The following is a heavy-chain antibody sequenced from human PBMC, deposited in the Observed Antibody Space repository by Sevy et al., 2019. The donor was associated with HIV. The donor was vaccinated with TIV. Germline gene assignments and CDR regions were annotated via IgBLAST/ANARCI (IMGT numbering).Heavy chain of an antibody. J-gene: IGHJ3*02. CDR1: GGSVSSGNYY. Sequence: SESLSLTCTVSGGSVSSGNYYWSWIRQPPGKGLEWIGYVSYSGSTNDNTSLKSRVTISVDTSKKQFSLKLNSVTAADTAVYYCARPSSPYGYYLLGGFDIWGQGTMVTVSS. CDR3: ARPSSPYGYYLLGGFDI. CDR2: VSYSGST. D-gene: IGHD4-17*01. V-gene: IGHV4-61*01.